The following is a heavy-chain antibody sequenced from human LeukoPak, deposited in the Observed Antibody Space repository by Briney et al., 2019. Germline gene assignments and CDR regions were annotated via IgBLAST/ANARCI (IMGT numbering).Heavy chain of an antibody. V-gene: IGHV5-51*01. D-gene: IGHD3-22*01. Sequence: HGESLKISCKGSGYSFTSYWIGWVRQMPGKGLEWMGIIYPGDSDTRYSPSFQGQVTISADKSISTAYLQWSSLKASDTAMYYCARGARRLYYDSSGYYVYWGQGTLVTVSS. CDR1: GYSFTSYW. J-gene: IGHJ4*02. CDR3: ARGARRLYYDSSGYYVY. CDR2: IYPGDSDT.